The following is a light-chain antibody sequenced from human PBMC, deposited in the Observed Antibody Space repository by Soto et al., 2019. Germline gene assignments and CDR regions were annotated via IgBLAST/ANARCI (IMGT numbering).Light chain of an antibody. Sequence: IVMTQSPATVSVSPGERATLSCRASQSISTNLAWYQQKPGQAPRLLIYGASTRATGIPARFSGGGSGTELTLTISSLQSEDFAVYYCQHYNNWPPWTFGQGTKVETK. CDR1: QSISTN. CDR2: GAS. CDR3: QHYNNWPPWT. J-gene: IGKJ1*01. V-gene: IGKV3-15*01.